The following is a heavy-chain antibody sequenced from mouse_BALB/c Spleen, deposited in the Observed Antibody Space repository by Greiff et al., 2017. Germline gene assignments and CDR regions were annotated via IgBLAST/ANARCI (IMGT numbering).Heavy chain of an antibody. D-gene: IGHD1-1*01. Sequence: VKLMESGAELARPGASVKLSCKASGYTFTDYYINWVKQRTGQGLEWIGEIYPGSGNTYYNEKFKGKATLTADKSSSTAYMQLSSLTSEDSAVYFCARSDESYFRFAYWGQGTLVTVSA. CDR3: ARSDESYFRFAY. V-gene: IGHV1-77*01. CDR1: GYTFTDYY. J-gene: IGHJ3*01. CDR2: IYPGSGNT.